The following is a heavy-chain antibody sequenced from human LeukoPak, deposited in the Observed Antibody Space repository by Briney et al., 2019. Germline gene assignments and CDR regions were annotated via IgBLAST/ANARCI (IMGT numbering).Heavy chain of an antibody. D-gene: IGHD6-19*01. J-gene: IGHJ4*02. Sequence: PGGSLRLSCAASGFSFDNYGMTWVRQAPGKALEWVSGLNWNGKNTGYAGSVRGRFSISRDNAKDSLFLQMDSLRVEDTALYYCARGEQWLDSWGRGTLVTVSS. V-gene: IGHV3-20*04. CDR1: GFSFDNYG. CDR3: ARGEQWLDS. CDR2: LNWNGKNT.